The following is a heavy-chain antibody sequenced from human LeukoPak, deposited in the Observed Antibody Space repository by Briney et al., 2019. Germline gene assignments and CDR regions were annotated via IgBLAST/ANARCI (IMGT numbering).Heavy chain of an antibody. V-gene: IGHV1-2*06. CDR1: GYTFTGYY. J-gene: IGHJ3*02. CDR3: ASNYDILTGYLTDAFDI. Sequence: ASVKVSCEASGYTFTGYYMHWVRQAPGQGLEWTGRINPNSGGTNYAQKFQGRVTMTRDTSISTAYMELSRLRSDDTAVYYCASNYDILTGYLTDAFDIWGQGIMVTVSS. D-gene: IGHD3-9*01. CDR2: INPNSGGT.